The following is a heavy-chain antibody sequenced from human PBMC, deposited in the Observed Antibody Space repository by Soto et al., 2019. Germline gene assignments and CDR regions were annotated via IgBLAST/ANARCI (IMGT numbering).Heavy chain of an antibody. CDR2: ISSSGSTI. J-gene: IGHJ3*02. V-gene: IGHV3-11*01. Sequence: GGSLRLSCAASGFTFSDYYMSWIRQAPGKGLEWVSYISSSGSTIYYADSVKGRFTISRDNAKNSLYLQMNSLRAEDTAVYYYASPIAVAGTDAFDIWGQGTMVTVSS. D-gene: IGHD6-19*01. CDR3: ASPIAVAGTDAFDI. CDR1: GFTFSDYY.